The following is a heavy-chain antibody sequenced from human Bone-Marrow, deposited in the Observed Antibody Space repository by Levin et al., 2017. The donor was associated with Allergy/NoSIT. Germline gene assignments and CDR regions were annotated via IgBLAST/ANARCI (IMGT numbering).Heavy chain of an antibody. Sequence: GESLKISCAASGFTVTDNSMSWVRQAPGKGLEWVSVLYSGGGTHYADSVQGRFTISRDNSKNTLYLQMNSLRDEDTAVYYCARELVDYDVWRAPAPRKYYYMDVWGKGTTVTVSS. J-gene: IGHJ6*03. D-gene: IGHD3-3*01. CDR3: ARELVDYDVWRAPAPRKYYYMDV. CDR2: LYSGGGT. V-gene: IGHV3-53*01. CDR1: GFTVTDNS.